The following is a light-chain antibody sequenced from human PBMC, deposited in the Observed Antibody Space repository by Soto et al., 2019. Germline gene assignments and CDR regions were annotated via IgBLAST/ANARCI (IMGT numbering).Light chain of an antibody. Sequence: QPVLTQPPSVSGTPGQRVTISCSGSSSNIVINAVCWYQQLPGTAPKLLIYTNNQRPSGVPDRFSGSKSGTSASLAISGLQSEDEADYYCATWSDSLNGHVIFGGGTKVTVL. CDR1: SSNIVINA. CDR3: ATWSDSLNGHVI. J-gene: IGLJ2*01. V-gene: IGLV1-44*01. CDR2: TNN.